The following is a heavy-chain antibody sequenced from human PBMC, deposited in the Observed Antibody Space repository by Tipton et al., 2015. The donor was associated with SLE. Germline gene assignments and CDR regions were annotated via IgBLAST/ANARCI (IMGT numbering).Heavy chain of an antibody. Sequence: LRLSCTVSGGSISSSSYYWGWIRQHPGKGLEWIGYIYYSGSTYYNPSLKSRVTISVDTSKNQFSLKLSSVTAADTAVYYCAREGSGDSSGYYYDYWGQGTLVTVSS. CDR3: AREGSGDSSGYYYDY. J-gene: IGHJ4*02. V-gene: IGHV4-31*02. CDR2: IYYSGST. CDR1: GGSISSSSYY. D-gene: IGHD3-22*01.